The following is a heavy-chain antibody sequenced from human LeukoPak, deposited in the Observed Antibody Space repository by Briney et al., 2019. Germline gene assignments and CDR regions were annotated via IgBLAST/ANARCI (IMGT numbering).Heavy chain of an antibody. CDR3: ARTKEFENDYDSSGYYNPFDF. D-gene: IGHD3-22*01. J-gene: IGHJ4*02. CDR1: GFTFSSYA. V-gene: IGHV3-30-3*01. Sequence: PGGSLRLSCAASGFTFSSYAMHWVRQAPGKGLEWVAVISYDGSNKYYADSVKGRFTISRDNSKNTLYLQMNSLRAEDTAVYYCARTKEFENDYDSSGYYNPFDFWGQGTLVTVSS. CDR2: ISYDGSNK.